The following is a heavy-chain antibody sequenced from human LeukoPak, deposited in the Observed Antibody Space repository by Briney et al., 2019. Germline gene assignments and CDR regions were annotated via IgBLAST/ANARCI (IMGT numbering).Heavy chain of an antibody. D-gene: IGHD4-23*01. J-gene: IGHJ3*02. CDR1: GYSFTSYW. Sequence: GESLKISCKGSGYSFTSYWIGWVRQMAGKGLEWMGIIYPGDSDTRYSPSFQGQVTISADKSISTAYLQWSSLKASDTAMYYCARWGAWTMLVTLGAFDIWGQGTMVTVSS. CDR3: ARWGAWTMLVTLGAFDI. CDR2: IYPGDSDT. V-gene: IGHV5-51*01.